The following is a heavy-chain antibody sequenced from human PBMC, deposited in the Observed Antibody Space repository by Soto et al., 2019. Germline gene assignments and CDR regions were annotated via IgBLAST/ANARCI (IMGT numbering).Heavy chain of an antibody. CDR3: ASLLRSGNYYYTTPKTVY. D-gene: IGHD3-10*02. CDR1: GVSVRNNTC. Sequence: SETLSLTSAVSGVSVRNNTCWSWIRQPPGKGLEWIGEIYHSGSTNYNPSLNNRVTLSLDMARNHSSLKLKSVTAADTAVYYCASLLRSGNYYYTTPKTVYWGLGTLVTVSS. CDR2: IYHSGST. V-gene: IGHV4-4*02. J-gene: IGHJ1*01.